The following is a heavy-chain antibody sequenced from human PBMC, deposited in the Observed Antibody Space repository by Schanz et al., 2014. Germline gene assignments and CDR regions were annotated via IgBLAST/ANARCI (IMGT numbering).Heavy chain of an antibody. J-gene: IGHJ4*02. V-gene: IGHV1-18*01. CDR2: INGYNGHT. CDR3: ARGGYSSGWYDRDIAHFDY. Sequence: QVQLVQSGAEVKKPGASVKVSCKASGYTFTSHGISWVRQAPGQGLEWMGWINGYNGHTLYAQKLQGRVTMTTDTSTSTAYMELRSLRSDDTAVYYCARGGYSSGWYDRDIAHFDYWGQGTLVTVSS. D-gene: IGHD6-19*01. CDR1: GYTFTSHG.